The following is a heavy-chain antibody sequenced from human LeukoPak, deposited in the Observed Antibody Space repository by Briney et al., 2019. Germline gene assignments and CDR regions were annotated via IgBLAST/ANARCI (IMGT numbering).Heavy chain of an antibody. CDR1: GFTFSSYA. CDR3: AKASRFLEWTIDY. CDR2: ISGSGGST. V-gene: IGHV3-23*01. Sequence: GGSLRLSCAASGFTFSSYAMHWVRQAPGKGLEWVSAISGSGGSTYYADSVKGRFTISRDNSKNTLYLQMNSLRAEDTAVYYCAKASRFLEWTIDYWGQGTLVTVSS. D-gene: IGHD3-3*01. J-gene: IGHJ4*02.